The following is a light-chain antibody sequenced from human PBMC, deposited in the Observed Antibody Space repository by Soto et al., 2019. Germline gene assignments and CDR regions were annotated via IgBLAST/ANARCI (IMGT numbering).Light chain of an antibody. J-gene: IGKJ2*01. Sequence: DIVLTQSPGTLSLSPGERATLSCRASQIISSTYLGWYQQKPGQAPRLLIYGASSRATGIPDGFSGSGSGRDFTLTISRLAPEDFAVYYCQHYGPSLHTFGQGTKLEIK. V-gene: IGKV3-20*01. CDR1: QIISSTY. CDR2: GAS. CDR3: QHYGPSLHT.